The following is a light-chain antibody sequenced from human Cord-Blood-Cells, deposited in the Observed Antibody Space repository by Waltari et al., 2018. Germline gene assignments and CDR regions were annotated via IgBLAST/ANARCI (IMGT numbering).Light chain of an antibody. CDR2: EVS. J-gene: IGLJ2*01. V-gene: IGLV2-23*02. CDR3: CSYAGSSTVV. CDR1: SSDVGSYNL. Sequence: QSALTQPDSVSGSPGQSITLSCTGTSSDVGSYNLVSWYQQTPGKAPKLMIYEVSKRPSGVSNRFSGSKSGNTASLTISGLQAEDEADYYCCSYAGSSTVVFGGGTKLTVL.